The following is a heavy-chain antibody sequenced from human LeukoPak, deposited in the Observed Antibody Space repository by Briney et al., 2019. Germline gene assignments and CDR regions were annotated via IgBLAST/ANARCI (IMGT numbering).Heavy chain of an antibody. D-gene: IGHD6-13*01. V-gene: IGHV3-7*01. CDR3: ARAVGDRWYSSSWYKSAYYYYYYMDV. CDR1: GFTFSSYV. Sequence: GGSLRLSCAASGFTFSSYVMHWVRQAPGKGLEWVANIKQDGSEKYYVDSVKGRFTISRDNAKNSLYLQMNSLRAEDTAVYYCARAVGDRWYSSSWYKSAYYYYYYMDVWGKGTTVTVSS. CDR2: IKQDGSEK. J-gene: IGHJ6*03.